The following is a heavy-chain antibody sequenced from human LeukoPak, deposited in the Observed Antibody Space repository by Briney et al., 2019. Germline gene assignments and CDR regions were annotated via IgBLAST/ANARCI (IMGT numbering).Heavy chain of an antibody. Sequence: PGGSLRLSCAASAFTFSLYEMSWVRQAPEMGLEWVAYISSDGNSIHYADSVKGRFTISRDNAKESLYLHINSLRAEDTALYYCASIQLWLANAFDVWGQGTLVTVSS. D-gene: IGHD5-18*01. V-gene: IGHV3-48*03. CDR3: ASIQLWLANAFDV. CDR2: ISSDGNSI. J-gene: IGHJ3*01. CDR1: AFTFSLYE.